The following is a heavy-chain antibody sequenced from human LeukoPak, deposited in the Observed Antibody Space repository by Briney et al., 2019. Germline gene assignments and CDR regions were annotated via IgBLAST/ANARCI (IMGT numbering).Heavy chain of an antibody. J-gene: IGHJ6*02. CDR2: IWYDGSNK. Sequence: GGSLRLSCAASGFTFSSYGMHWVRQAPGKGLEWVAVIWYDGSNKYYADSVKGRFTISRDNSKNTLYLQMNSLRAEDTAVYYCAREMNCTNGVCYYYYYYGMDVWGQGTTVTVSS. CDR3: AREMNCTNGVCYYYYYYGMDV. D-gene: IGHD2-8*01. CDR1: GFTFSSYG. V-gene: IGHV3-33*01.